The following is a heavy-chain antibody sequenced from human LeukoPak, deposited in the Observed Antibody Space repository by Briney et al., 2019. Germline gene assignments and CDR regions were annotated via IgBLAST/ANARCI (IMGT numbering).Heavy chain of an antibody. CDR1: GFIFSSYG. J-gene: IGHJ6*02. D-gene: IGHD2-2*01. CDR2: ISYDGSNK. V-gene: IGHV3-30*18. Sequence: GSLRLSCAASGFIFSSYGMHWVRQAPGKGLEWVAVISYDGSNKYYAESVKGRFTISRNNSNNTLYLQMNSLRVEDTAVYYCANWGDCDRTSCRKYYYNGVDIWGQGTTVTVSS. CDR3: ANWGDCDRTSCRKYYYNGVDI.